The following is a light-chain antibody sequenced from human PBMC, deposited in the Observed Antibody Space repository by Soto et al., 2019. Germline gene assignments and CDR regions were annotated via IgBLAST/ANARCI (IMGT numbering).Light chain of an antibody. V-gene: IGLV1-47*02. CDR2: SNN. CDR1: SSNIGSNY. CDR3: AAWDDSLSGSYV. Sequence: QSVLTQPPSVSAAPGQKVTISCSGSSSNIGSNYVYWYQQLPGTAPKLLIYSNNQRPSGVPDRFSGSKSGTSASLAISGLRSEDEADYYCAAWDDSLSGSYVF. J-gene: IGLJ1*01.